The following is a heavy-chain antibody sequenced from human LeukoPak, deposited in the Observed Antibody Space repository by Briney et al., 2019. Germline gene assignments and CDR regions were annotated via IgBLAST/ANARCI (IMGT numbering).Heavy chain of an antibody. CDR1: GYTFTNYY. CDR2: INPNDGST. D-gene: IGHD6-6*01. V-gene: IGHV1-46*01. CDR3: ARDLPQHNSSSYFYYYGMDV. J-gene: IGHJ6*02. Sequence: GASVKVSCKASGYTFTNYYMHWVRQVPGQGLEWMGIINPNDGSTSYAQKFQGRVSMTRDTPTGTVHMELSSLSSEDTAVYYCARDLPQHNSSSYFYYYGMDVWGQGTTVTVSS.